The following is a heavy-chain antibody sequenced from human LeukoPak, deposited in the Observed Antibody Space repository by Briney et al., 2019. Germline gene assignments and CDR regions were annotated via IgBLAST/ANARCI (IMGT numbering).Heavy chain of an antibody. CDR2: ISSSGNPI. V-gene: IGHV3-11*01. Sequence: GGSLRLSRVASGFTFSDYYMSWIRQAPGKGLEWLSYISSSGNPISYADSVKGRFTISRDNAKNSLYLKRNSLRAEETAVYYCAKSSLYYYGPGYGNWFDPWGQGTLVTVSS. J-gene: IGHJ5*02. CDR1: GFTFSDYY. D-gene: IGHD3-10*01. CDR3: AKSSLYYYGPGYGNWFDP.